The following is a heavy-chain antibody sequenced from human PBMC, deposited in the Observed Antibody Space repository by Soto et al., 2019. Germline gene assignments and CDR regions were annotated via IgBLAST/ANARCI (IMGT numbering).Heavy chain of an antibody. CDR3: ARDRPYFEFWSGYYGFDH. CDR1: GYSFSRYG. Sequence: QVQLVQSGGEVKKPGASVKVSCQASGYSFSRYGISWVRQAPGQGPEWMGWISANNGNTKYIRKVQGRGTITTDTSTNSAYMELRSLRSDDTAVYYCARDRPYFEFWSGYYGFDHWGQGTLVTVSS. V-gene: IGHV1-18*04. CDR2: ISANNGNT. D-gene: IGHD3-3*01. J-gene: IGHJ4*02.